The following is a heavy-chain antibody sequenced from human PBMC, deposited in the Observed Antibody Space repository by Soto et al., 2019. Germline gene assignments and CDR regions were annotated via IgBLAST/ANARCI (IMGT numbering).Heavy chain of an antibody. CDR1: GGSIRNVY. CDR3: ARAHAPTLPXDS. CDR2: IFHSGNA. J-gene: IGHJ5*01. Sequence: SETLSLTCTVSGGSIRNVYWSWIRQAPGKGLEWIGFIFHSGNAKYNPSLKSRVTISVDTSKNQFSLSLDSVTAADTAVYFCARAHAPTLPXDSWGQGTLVT. V-gene: IGHV4-59*01. D-gene: IGHD2-15*01.